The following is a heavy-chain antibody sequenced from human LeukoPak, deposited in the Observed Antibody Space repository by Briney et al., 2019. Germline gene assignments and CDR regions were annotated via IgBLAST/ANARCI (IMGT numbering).Heavy chain of an antibody. CDR2: INSDGITA. CDR1: GFTFSKYW. J-gene: IGHJ3*01. CDR3: VRDLDWGAFDV. D-gene: IGHD3/OR15-3a*01. Sequence: GGSLRLSCEASGFTFSKYWMHWVRQAPGKGLVWVSLINSDGITARCADSVKGRFTISRDTAKNTLYLQMDSLRAEDTALYYCVRDLDWGAFDVWGQGTMVTVSS. V-gene: IGHV3-74*01.